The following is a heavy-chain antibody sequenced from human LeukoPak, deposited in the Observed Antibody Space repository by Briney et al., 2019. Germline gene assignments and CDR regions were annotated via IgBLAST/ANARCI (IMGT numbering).Heavy chain of an antibody. Sequence: GGSLRLSCAASGFTFSSYAIHWVRQAPGKGLEWVAVIPYDGSNKYYADSVKGRFTISRDNSKNTLYMQMNSLRAEDTAIYYCAKVGPGSYFDLWGRGTLVTVSS. CDR3: AKVGPGSYFDL. J-gene: IGHJ2*01. CDR2: IPYDGSNK. D-gene: IGHD3-10*01. V-gene: IGHV3-30*04. CDR1: GFTFSSYA.